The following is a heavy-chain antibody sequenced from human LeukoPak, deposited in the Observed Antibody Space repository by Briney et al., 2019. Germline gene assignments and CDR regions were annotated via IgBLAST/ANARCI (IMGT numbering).Heavy chain of an antibody. Sequence: PGGSLRLSCAASGFTFSNYAVSWARQAPGKGLDWVSTITYNTGDTYYAGSVKGRFTISRDNSKNTVYLHMNSLRAEDTAVYYCARFATGDDAFHIWGQGTMVTVSS. D-gene: IGHD7-27*01. J-gene: IGHJ3*02. CDR1: GFTFSNYA. CDR2: ITYNTGDT. V-gene: IGHV3-23*01. CDR3: ARFATGDDAFHI.